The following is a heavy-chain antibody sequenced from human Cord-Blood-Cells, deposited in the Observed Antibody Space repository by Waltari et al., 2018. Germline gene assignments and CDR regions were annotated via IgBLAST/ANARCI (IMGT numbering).Heavy chain of an antibody. Sequence: QVQLVQSGAEVKKPGSSVTVSCKASRGTFRTYAISWVGQDPGQGLEWMGGIIPILGIANYAQKFQGRVTITADESTSTAYMELSSLRSEDTAVYYCANTRDGLAAAGTIDAFDIWGQGTMVTVSS. D-gene: IGHD6-13*01. CDR2: IIPILGIA. V-gene: IGHV1-69*04. J-gene: IGHJ3*02. CDR1: RGTFRTYA. CDR3: ANTRDGLAAAGTIDAFDI.